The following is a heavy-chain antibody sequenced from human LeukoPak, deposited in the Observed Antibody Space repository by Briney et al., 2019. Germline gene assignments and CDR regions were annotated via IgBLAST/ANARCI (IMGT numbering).Heavy chain of an antibody. CDR1: VGSSTTFY. CDR3: ARGVSGSGSFDF. D-gene: IGHD3-10*01. J-gene: IGHJ4*02. Sequence: PSETLSLSCSVSVGSSTTFYWTWLRQPADKSLEGIGQVYTSGRITYNPSLKSRVSMSVDMARNLLSLNLRSITAADTAIYYCARGVSGSGSFDFWGQGTQVTVS. CDR2: VYTSGRI. V-gene: IGHV4-4*07.